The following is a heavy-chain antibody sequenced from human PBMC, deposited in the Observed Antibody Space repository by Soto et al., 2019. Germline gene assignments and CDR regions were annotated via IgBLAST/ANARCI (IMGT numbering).Heavy chain of an antibody. J-gene: IGHJ6*02. CDR1: GGTFDSFA. CDR3: ASRIGDAPFVPLHYYYAMDV. CDR2: IVPVFQTT. D-gene: IGHD3-16*01. Sequence: QMQLVQSGAEVKEPGSSVKVSCKASGGTFDSFAISWVRQAPGQGPEWLGGIVPVFQTTNYAQRFQDRVTITADGSTGTAYMELRNVRSEDSAIYYGASRIGDAPFVPLHYYYAMDVWGQGTTVTVS. V-gene: IGHV1-69*01.